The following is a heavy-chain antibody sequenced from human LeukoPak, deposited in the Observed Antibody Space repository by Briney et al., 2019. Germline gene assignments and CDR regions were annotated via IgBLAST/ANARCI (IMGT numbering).Heavy chain of an antibody. CDR3: ARVGVYGYGSFDY. CDR1: GFTFSSYS. J-gene: IGHJ4*02. Sequence: GGSLRLSCAASGFTFSSYSMNWVRQAPGKGLEWVSSISSSSSYIYYADSVKGRFTISRDNAKNSLYLQMNSLRAEDAAVYYCARVGVYGYGSFDYWGQGTLVTVSS. D-gene: IGHD5-12*01. V-gene: IGHV3-21*01. CDR2: ISSSSSYI.